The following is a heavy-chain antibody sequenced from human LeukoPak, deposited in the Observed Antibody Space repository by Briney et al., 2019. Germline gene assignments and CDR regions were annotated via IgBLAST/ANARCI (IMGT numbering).Heavy chain of an antibody. CDR1: GFTFSSYA. D-gene: IGHD3-10*01. V-gene: IGHV3-23*01. CDR3: ANQGASDPFDY. J-gene: IGHJ4*02. Sequence: GGSLRLPCAASGFTFSSYAMSWVRQAPGKGLEWVSAISGSGGSTYYADSVKGRFTISRDNSKNTLYLQMNSLRAEDTAVYYCANQGASDPFDYWGQGTLVTVSS. CDR2: ISGSGGST.